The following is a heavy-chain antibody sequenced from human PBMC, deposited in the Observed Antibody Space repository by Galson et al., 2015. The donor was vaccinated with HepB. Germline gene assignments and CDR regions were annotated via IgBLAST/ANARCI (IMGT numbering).Heavy chain of an antibody. CDR3: APDWGITGTLFDP. V-gene: IGHV1-3*01. D-gene: IGHD1-20*01. CDR2: INAGNGNT. J-gene: IGHJ5*02. Sequence: QSGAEVKEPGESLKISCKASGYTFTSYATHWVRQAPGQRLEWMGWINAGNGNTKYSQKFQGRVTITRDTSASTAYMEMSSLRSEDTAVYYCAPDWGITGTLFDPWGQGTLVTVSS. CDR1: GYTFTSYA.